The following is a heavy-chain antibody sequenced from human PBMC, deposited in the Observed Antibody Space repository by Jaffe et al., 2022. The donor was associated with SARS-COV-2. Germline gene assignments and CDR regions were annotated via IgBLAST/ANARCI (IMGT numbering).Heavy chain of an antibody. CDR1: GFTFSSYS. Sequence: EVQLVESGGGLVKPGGSLRLSCAASGFTFSSYSMNWVRQAPGKGLEWVSSISSSSSYIYYADSVKGRFTISRDNAKNSLYLQMNSLRAEDTAVYYCARDPVWFGELFQYYYMDVWGKGTTVTVSS. CDR2: ISSSSSYI. CDR3: ARDPVWFGELFQYYYMDV. V-gene: IGHV3-21*01. J-gene: IGHJ6*03. D-gene: IGHD3-10*01.